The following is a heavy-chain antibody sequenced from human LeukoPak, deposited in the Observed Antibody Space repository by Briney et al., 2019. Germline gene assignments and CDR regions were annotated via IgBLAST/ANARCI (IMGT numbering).Heavy chain of an antibody. D-gene: IGHD5-24*01. CDR2: IYYSGST. CDR3: AGQHGYNFDP. Sequence: TETLSLTCTVSGGSISSYYWSWIRQPPGKGLEWIGYIYYSGSTNYNPSLKSRVTISVDTSKNQLSLKLSSATAADTAVYYCAGQHGYNFDPWGQGTLVTVSS. CDR1: GGSISSYY. J-gene: IGHJ5*02. V-gene: IGHV4-59*01.